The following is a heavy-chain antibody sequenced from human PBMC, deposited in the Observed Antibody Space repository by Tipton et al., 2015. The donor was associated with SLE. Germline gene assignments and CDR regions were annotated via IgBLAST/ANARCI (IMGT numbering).Heavy chain of an antibody. CDR1: GDSISCHY. J-gene: IGHJ4*02. CDR3: VRFGGGY. V-gene: IGHV4-59*04. Sequence: SLTCTVSGDSISCHYWSWIRLLPGKGLGWIGNIYFSCYTSYNPPLKSRVTISVDTSKNQFSLRLSSVTAADTAVYSCVRFGGGYWGPGTLVTVSS. CDR2: IYFSCYT. D-gene: IGHD3-16*01.